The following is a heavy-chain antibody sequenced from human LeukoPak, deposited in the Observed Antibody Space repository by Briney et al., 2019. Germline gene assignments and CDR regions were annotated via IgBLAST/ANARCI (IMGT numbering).Heavy chain of an antibody. CDR1: GFTFSSYG. V-gene: IGHV3-15*04. CDR3: TIGLGRTNDDR. Sequence: GGSLRLSCAASGFTFSSYGMHWVRQAPEKGLEWVGRIETNTEGGTTHYAAPVKGRFAISRDDSKNTVYLQMNSLKTEDTAVYYCTIGLGRTNDDRWGQGTLVTVSS. CDR2: IETNTEGGTT. D-gene: IGHD2-2*01. J-gene: IGHJ4*02.